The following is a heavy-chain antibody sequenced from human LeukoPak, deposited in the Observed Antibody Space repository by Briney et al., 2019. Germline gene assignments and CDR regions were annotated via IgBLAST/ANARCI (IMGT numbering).Heavy chain of an antibody. J-gene: IGHJ5*02. CDR2: IKQDGSEK. CDR1: GFTFSSYW. V-gene: IGHV3-7*03. D-gene: IGHD3-10*01. CDR3: ARVRFGELSWFDP. Sequence: PGGSLRLSCAASGFTFSSYWMSSVRQAPGKGLEWVANIKQDGSEKYYVDSVKGRFTISRDNAKNSLYLQMNSLRAEDTAVYYCARVRFGELSWFDPWGQGTLVTVSS.